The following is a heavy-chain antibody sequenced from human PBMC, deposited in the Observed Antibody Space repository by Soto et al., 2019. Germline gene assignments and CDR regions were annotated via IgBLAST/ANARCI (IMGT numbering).Heavy chain of an antibody. D-gene: IGHD6-19*01. CDR1: GFTFSSYA. CDR2: ISYDGSNK. Sequence: QVQLVESGGGVVQPGRSLRLSCAASGFTFSSYAMHWVRQAPGKGLEWVAVISYDGSNKYYADSVKGRFTISRDNSKNTLYLQMNSLRAEDTAVYYCERDGRAVAGSLYYGMDVWGQGTTVTVSS. J-gene: IGHJ6*02. V-gene: IGHV3-30-3*01. CDR3: ERDGRAVAGSLYYGMDV.